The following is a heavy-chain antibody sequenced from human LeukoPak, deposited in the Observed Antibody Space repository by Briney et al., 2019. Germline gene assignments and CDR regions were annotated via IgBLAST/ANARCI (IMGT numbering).Heavy chain of an antibody. V-gene: IGHV3-30*02. CDR2: IRYDGSNK. CDR1: GFTFSSYG. Sequence: GGPLRLSCAASGFTFSSYGMHWVRQAPGKGLEWVAFIRYDGSNKYYADSVKGRFTISRDNSKNTLYLQMNSLRAEDTAVYYCAKEGGQVPYYYGSGSPIDYWGQGTLVTVSS. D-gene: IGHD3-10*01. CDR3: AKEGGQVPYYYGSGSPIDY. J-gene: IGHJ4*02.